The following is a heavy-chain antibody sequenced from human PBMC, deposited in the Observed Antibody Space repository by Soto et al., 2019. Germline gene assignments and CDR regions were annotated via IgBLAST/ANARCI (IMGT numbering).Heavy chain of an antibody. CDR1: DGTFHSYA. J-gene: IGHJ4*02. D-gene: IGHD6-13*01. CDR3: ARGASSLYPCVFDS. V-gene: IGHV1-69*01. Sequence: QAQVVQSGAEVRKPGSSVKLSCKASDGTFHSYALAWVRQAPGQGLEWMGGIIPSYNTLNYAQKFQDRVTITADVSTYTVSMELSSPSSASPAVYFCARGASSLYPCVFDSWAPGALVTVPS. CDR2: IIPSYNTL.